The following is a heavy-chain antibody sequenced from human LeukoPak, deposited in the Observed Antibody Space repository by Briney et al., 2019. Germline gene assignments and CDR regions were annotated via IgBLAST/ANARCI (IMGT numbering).Heavy chain of an antibody. D-gene: IGHD6-6*01. J-gene: IGHJ4*02. V-gene: IGHV3-7*03. CDR1: EWLFSNNW. Sequence: GGSLRLSCVVSEWLFSNNWMSWVRQVPGKGLEWVSSINIDGHDTRYADSVRGRFTISRDNVKNSLYLQMNSLTVEDMATYYCAGEPRQLAYWGQGTLVAVSS. CDR2: INIDGHDT. CDR3: AGEPRQLAY.